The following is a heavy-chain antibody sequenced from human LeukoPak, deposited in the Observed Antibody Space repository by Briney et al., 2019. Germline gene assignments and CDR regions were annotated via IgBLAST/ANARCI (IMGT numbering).Heavy chain of an antibody. CDR2: IYTSGST. D-gene: IGHD3-3*01. J-gene: IGHJ4*02. Sequence: SETLSLTCTVSGGSISSYYWSWIRQPAGKGLEWIGRIYTSGSTNYNPSLKSRVTMSVDTSKNQFSLKLRSVTAADTAVYYCARDSITIFGVVITFDYWGQGTLVTVSS. CDR3: ARDSITIFGVVITFDY. CDR1: GGSISSYY. V-gene: IGHV4-4*07.